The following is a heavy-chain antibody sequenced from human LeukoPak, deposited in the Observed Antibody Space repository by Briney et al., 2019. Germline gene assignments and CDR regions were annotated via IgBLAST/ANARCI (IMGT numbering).Heavy chain of an antibody. D-gene: IGHD1-26*01. J-gene: IGHJ5*02. CDR1: GFTFSSYS. V-gene: IGHV3-48*01. CDR3: AKHVAWELLNWFDP. Sequence: GGSLRLSCAASGFTFSSYSMNWVRQAPGKGLEWVSYISSSSTIYYADSVKGRFTISRDNSKNTLYLQMNSLRAEDTAVYYCAKHVAWELLNWFDPWGQGTLVTVSS. CDR2: ISSSSTI.